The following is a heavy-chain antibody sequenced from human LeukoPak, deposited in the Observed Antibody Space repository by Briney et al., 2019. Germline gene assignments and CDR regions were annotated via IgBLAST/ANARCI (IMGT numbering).Heavy chain of an antibody. Sequence: SETLSLTCTVSGGSINSYYWSWIRQPPGKGLEWIGFIYYSGSTNYNPSLRSRVTISIDTSKNQFSLKLSSVTAADTAMYYCARSNWDGEDYWGQGTLVTVSS. J-gene: IGHJ4*02. CDR2: IYYSGST. CDR1: GGSINSYY. D-gene: IGHD4-17*01. V-gene: IGHV4-59*12. CDR3: ARSNWDGEDY.